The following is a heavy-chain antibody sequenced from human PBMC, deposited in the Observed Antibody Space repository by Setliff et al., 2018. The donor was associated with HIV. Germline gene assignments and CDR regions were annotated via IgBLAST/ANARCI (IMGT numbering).Heavy chain of an antibody. CDR3: VRGVQSPPHYSYYYMDV. Sequence: GASVKVSCKVSGGPFSSYAITWVRQAPGQGLDWMGRNIPILGVANYAQRFQGKVTITADKSTSTAYMELTSLRFDDTAMYYCVRGVQSPPHYSYYYMDVWGEGTMVTVSS. V-gene: IGHV1-69*04. D-gene: IGHD3-3*01. CDR1: GGPFSSYA. CDR2: NIPILGVA. J-gene: IGHJ6*03.